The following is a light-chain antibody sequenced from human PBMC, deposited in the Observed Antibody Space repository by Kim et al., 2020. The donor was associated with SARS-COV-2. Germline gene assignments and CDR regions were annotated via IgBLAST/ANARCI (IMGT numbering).Light chain of an antibody. CDR1: QGISFS. Sequence: DIRLTQSPSSLSASVGDRVTITCRASQGISFSLAWYQQIPGKAPKLLLYAASRLESGVPSRFSGSGSGTDYTLTISSLQPEDFATYYCQQYYSTLWTFGQGTKVDIK. CDR3: QQYYSTLWT. J-gene: IGKJ1*01. V-gene: IGKV1-NL1*01. CDR2: AAS.